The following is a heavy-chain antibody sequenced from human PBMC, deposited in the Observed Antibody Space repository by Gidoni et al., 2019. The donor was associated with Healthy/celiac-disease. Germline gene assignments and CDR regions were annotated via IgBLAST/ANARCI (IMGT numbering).Heavy chain of an antibody. J-gene: IGHJ4*02. D-gene: IGHD5-18*01. CDR1: GFTFSSYA. CDR3: ATSEEYTATVTNY. V-gene: IGHV3-23*01. Sequence: EVQLLESGGGLVQPGGSLRLSCAACGFTFSSYAMSWVRQAPGKGLEWVSAISGSCGSTYYADSVKGRFTISRDNSKNTLYLQMNSLRAEDTAVYYCATSEEYTATVTNYWGQGTLVTVSS. CDR2: ISGSCGST.